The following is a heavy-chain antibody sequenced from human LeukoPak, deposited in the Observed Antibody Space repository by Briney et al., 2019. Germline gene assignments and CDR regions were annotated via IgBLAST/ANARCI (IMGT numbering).Heavy chain of an antibody. CDR2: MTSSGAAT. Sequence: PGGSLRLSCAASGFTFSSYAMSWVRQAPGKGLEWVSSMTSSGAATYYADSVKGRFTISRDNSDNTLYLQMNSLRAEDTAVYYCAKDWPNYYGSNGHYYKLNGDCWGQGTLVTASS. CDR3: AKDWPNYYGSNGHYYKLNGDC. V-gene: IGHV3-23*01. J-gene: IGHJ4*02. D-gene: IGHD3-22*01. CDR1: GFTFSSYA.